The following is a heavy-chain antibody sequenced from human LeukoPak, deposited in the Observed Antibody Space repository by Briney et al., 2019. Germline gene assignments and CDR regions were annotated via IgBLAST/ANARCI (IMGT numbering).Heavy chain of an antibody. Sequence: GGSLRLSCAASGFTFSNYWIHWVRQAPGKGLVWVSRINTDGSSTNYADSVKGRFTISRDNAKNTLYLQMNSLRAGDTAVYYCARGLQGIDYWGQGTPVTVSS. CDR1: GFTFSNYW. D-gene: IGHD4-11*01. V-gene: IGHV3-74*01. CDR3: ARGLQGIDY. J-gene: IGHJ4*02. CDR2: INTDGSST.